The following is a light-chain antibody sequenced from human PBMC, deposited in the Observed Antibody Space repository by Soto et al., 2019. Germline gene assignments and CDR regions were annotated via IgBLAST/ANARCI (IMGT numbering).Light chain of an antibody. CDR3: QQYHSSPIT. Sequence: DIQMTQSPSTLSASVGDRVTITCRASQSISSWLAWYQQKPGKAPKLLIYKASSLESGVPSRFSGSGSGTEFTLTISSLQPDDFATYYCQQYHSSPITFGQGTRLEIK. CDR1: QSISSW. J-gene: IGKJ5*01. CDR2: KAS. V-gene: IGKV1-5*03.